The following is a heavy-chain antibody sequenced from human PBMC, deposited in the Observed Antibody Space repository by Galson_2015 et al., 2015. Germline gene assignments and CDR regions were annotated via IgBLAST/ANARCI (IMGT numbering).Heavy chain of an antibody. CDR1: GFTFSSYA. D-gene: IGHD1-26*01. CDR2: ISGGGSST. J-gene: IGHJ6*02. V-gene: IGHV3-23*01. Sequence: SLRLSCAASGFTFSSYAMSWVRQAPGKGLEWVSAISGGGSSTYYADSVKGRFTVSRDNSKNTLYLQMNSLRAEDTAVYYCAKNRLMGYGAYGIDVWGQGTPVTVSS. CDR3: AKNRLMGYGAYGIDV.